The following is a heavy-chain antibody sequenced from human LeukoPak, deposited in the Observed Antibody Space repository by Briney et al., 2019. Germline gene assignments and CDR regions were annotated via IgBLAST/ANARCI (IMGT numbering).Heavy chain of an antibody. CDR2: IIPIFGTA. CDR1: GGTFSSYA. Sequence: GASVKVSCKASGGTFSSYAISWVGQAPGQGLEGMGGIIPIFGTANYAQKFQGRVTITTDESKSRAYMELSSLRSEDTAVYYCARVGSSGWYYPNWFDPWGQGTLVTVSS. V-gene: IGHV1-69*05. CDR3: ARVGSSGWYYPNWFDP. J-gene: IGHJ5*02. D-gene: IGHD6-19*01.